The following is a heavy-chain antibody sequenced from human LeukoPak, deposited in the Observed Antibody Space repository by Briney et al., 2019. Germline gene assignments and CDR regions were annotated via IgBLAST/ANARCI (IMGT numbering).Heavy chain of an antibody. CDR1: GGTFSSYA. Sequence: ASVKVSCKASGGTFSSYAISWVRQAPGQGLEWMGGIIPIFGTANYAQKFQGSVTITADESTSTAYMELSSLRSEDTAVYYCARVDYGDYGEYFQHWGQGTLVTVSS. J-gene: IGHJ1*01. D-gene: IGHD4-17*01. V-gene: IGHV1-69*13. CDR2: IIPIFGTA. CDR3: ARVDYGDYGEYFQH.